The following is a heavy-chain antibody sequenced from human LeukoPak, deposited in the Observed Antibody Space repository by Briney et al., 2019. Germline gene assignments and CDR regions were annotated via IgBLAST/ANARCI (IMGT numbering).Heavy chain of an antibody. D-gene: IGHD6-6*01. V-gene: IGHV3-21*01. J-gene: IGHJ4*02. Sequence: WGSLRLSCAASGFTFSSYSMNWVRQAPGKGLEWVSSIGSSSSYIYYADSVKGRFTISRDNAKNSLYLQMNSLRAEDTAVYYCARGREHSSSPFDYWGQGTLVTVSS. CDR1: GFTFSSYS. CDR2: IGSSSSYI. CDR3: ARGREHSSSPFDY.